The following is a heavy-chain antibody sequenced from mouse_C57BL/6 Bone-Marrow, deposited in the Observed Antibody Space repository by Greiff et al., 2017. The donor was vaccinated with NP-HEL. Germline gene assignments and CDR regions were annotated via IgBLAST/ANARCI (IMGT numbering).Heavy chain of an antibody. V-gene: IGHV1-19*01. Sequence: VQLQQSGPVLVKPGASVKMSCKASGYTFTDYYMNWVKQSHGKSLEWIGVINPYNGGTSYNQKFKGKATLTVDKSSSTAYMELNSLTSEDSAVYYYARLSSCSSAWFAYWGQGTLVTVSS. CDR2: INPYNGGT. D-gene: IGHD1-3*01. CDR1: GYTFTDYY. CDR3: ARLSSCSSAWFAY. J-gene: IGHJ3*01.